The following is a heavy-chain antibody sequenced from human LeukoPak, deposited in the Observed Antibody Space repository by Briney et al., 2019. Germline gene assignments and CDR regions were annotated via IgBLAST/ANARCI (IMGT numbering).Heavy chain of an antibody. CDR3: ARAKYCSSTSCYCDY. Sequence: HPGGSLRLSCAASGFTFSSYWMSWVRQAPGKGLEWVANIKQDGSEKYYVDSVKGRFTISRDNAKNSLHLQMNSLRAEDTAVYYCARAKYCSSTSCYCDYWGQGTLVTVSS. V-gene: IGHV3-7*01. J-gene: IGHJ4*02. CDR1: GFTFSSYW. CDR2: IKQDGSEK. D-gene: IGHD2-2*01.